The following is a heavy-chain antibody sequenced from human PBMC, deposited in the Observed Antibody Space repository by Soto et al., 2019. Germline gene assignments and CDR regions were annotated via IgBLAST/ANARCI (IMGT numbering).Heavy chain of an antibody. J-gene: IGHJ4*02. V-gene: IGHV1-3*05. CDR3: ARYLMVRGVHEYYFDY. Sequence: QVQLVQSGAEEKKPGASVKVSCKASGYTFTSYAMHWVRQAPGQRLEWMGWINAGNGNTKYSQKFQGRVTITRDTSASTAYMELSSLRSEDTAVYYCARYLMVRGVHEYYFDYWGQGTLVTVSS. CDR2: INAGNGNT. D-gene: IGHD3-10*01. CDR1: GYTFTSYA.